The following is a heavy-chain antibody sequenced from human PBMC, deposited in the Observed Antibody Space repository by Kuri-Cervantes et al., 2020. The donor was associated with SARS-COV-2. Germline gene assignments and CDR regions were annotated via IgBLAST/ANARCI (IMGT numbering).Heavy chain of an antibody. CDR2: ISSSSSYI. Sequence: GESLKISCAASGFTFSSYSMNWVRQAPGKGLEWVSSISSSSSYIYYADSVKGRFTISRDNAKNSLYLQMNSLRAEDTAVYYCARVTDTLVSYGTDAFYIWGQGTMVTVSS. V-gene: IGHV3-21*01. D-gene: IGHD3-16*01. J-gene: IGHJ3*02. CDR1: GFTFSSYS. CDR3: ARVTDTLVSYGTDAFYI.